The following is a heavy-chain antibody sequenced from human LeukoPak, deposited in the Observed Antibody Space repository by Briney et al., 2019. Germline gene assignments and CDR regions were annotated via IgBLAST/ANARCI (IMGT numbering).Heavy chain of an antibody. D-gene: IGHD3-3*01. CDR2: IYHSGST. CDR3: ARDSSTVFGDQTYYFHY. Sequence: PPQTLSLTCTVSGGPISSGGYYWSWIRQPPGKGLEWIGYIYHSGSTYYNPSLKSRVTISVDTSEKQFSLKLTSVTAADTAVYYCARDSSTVFGDQTYYFHYWGRGTLVTVSS. J-gene: IGHJ4*02. V-gene: IGHV4-30-2*01. CDR1: GGPISSGGYY.